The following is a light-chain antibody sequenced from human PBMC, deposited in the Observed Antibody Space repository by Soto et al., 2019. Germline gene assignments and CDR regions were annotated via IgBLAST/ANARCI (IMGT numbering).Light chain of an antibody. CDR3: QQLRMYPST. Sequence: DIQMTQSPSSLSASVGDSVTITCRASQSISSYLNWYQQKPGKAPKLLIYAASSLQSGVPSRFSGSGSGTDFALTITSLQAEDFATYYCQQLRMYPSTFGGGTKVDIK. J-gene: IGKJ4*01. V-gene: IGKV1-39*01. CDR2: AAS. CDR1: QSISSY.